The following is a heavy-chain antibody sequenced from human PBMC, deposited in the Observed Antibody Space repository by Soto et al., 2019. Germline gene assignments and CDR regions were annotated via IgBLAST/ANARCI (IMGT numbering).Heavy chain of an antibody. CDR2: IYPGDSDT. CDR3: ARRDYSDSTAYNRGLDV. Sequence: GESLKISCKASGYSFTSYWIGWVRQMPGKGLEWMGIIYPGDSDTRYSPSLQGQVTISADKSINTAYLQWSSLKASDTAMYSCARRDYSDSTAYNRGLDVWGQGTTVTVSS. J-gene: IGHJ6*02. D-gene: IGHD3-22*01. V-gene: IGHV5-51*01. CDR1: GYSFTSYW.